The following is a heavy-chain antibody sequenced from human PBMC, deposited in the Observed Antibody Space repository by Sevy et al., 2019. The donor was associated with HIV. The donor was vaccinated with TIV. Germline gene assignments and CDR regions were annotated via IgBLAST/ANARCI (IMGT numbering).Heavy chain of an antibody. CDR1: GFTFSSYG. CDR3: AKLWQELIEYYFDS. Sequence: GGSLRLSCAASGFTFSSYGMHWVRQAPGKGLEWVAFIRYDGRNKNYEDSVKGRFTISRDNSKNMLYLQMNSLRVEDTAVYYCAKLWQELIEYYFDSWGQGTLVTVSS. D-gene: IGHD6-13*01. CDR2: IRYDGRNK. J-gene: IGHJ4*02. V-gene: IGHV3-30*02.